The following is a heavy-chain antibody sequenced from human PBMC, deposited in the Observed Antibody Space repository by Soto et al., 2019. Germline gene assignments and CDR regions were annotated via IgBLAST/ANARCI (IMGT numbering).Heavy chain of an antibody. J-gene: IGHJ3*02. CDR1: GGTFSSYT. CDR3: ARGGIYCSSTSCYAFDI. V-gene: IGHV1-69*02. D-gene: IGHD2-2*01. Sequence: GASVKVSCKASGGTFSSYTISWVRQAPGQGLEWMGRIIPILGIANYAQKFQGRVTITADKSTSTAYMELSSLRSEDTAVYYCARGGIYCSSTSCYAFDIWGQGTMVTVSS. CDR2: IIPILGIA.